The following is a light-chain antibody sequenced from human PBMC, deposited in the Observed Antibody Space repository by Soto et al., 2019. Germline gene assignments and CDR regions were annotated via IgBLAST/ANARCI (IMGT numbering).Light chain of an antibody. V-gene: IGLV2-14*01. J-gene: IGLJ3*02. CDR1: SSDVGTYNS. CDR3: SSYTNINTWV. CDR2: EVS. Sequence: QSALTQPASVSGSPGQSITISCTGTSSDVGTYNSVSWYQQHPGKVPKLMIYEVSNRPSGVSDRFSGSKSGNTASLTISGLQAEDEADYYCSSYTNINTWVFGGGTKVTVL.